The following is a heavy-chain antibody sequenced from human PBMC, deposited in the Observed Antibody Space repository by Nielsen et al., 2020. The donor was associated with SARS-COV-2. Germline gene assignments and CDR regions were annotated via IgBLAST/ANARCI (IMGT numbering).Heavy chain of an antibody. J-gene: IGHJ3*02. D-gene: IGHD2-15*01. CDR2: IHPADSDT. V-gene: IGHV5-51*01. Sequence: GESLKISCQGSGYSFTSYWIAWVRQVPGKGLELMGMIHPADSDTRYSPSFQGQATISGDRSSIAYLQWASLKASDTAMYYCARRLEPYSPAAFDIWGQGTMVTVSS. CDR3: ARRLEPYSPAAFDI. CDR1: GYSFTSYW.